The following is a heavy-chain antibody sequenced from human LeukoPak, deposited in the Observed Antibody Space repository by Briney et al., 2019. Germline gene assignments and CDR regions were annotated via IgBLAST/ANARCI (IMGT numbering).Heavy chain of an antibody. D-gene: IGHD3-10*01. Sequence: ASVKFSCKASGYTFTSYGISWVRQAPGQGLEWMGWISAYNGNTNYAQKLQGRVTMTTDTSTSTAYMELRSLRSDDTAVYYCARDSDYYGSGSYFLRSPVDYWGQGTLVTVSS. J-gene: IGHJ4*02. V-gene: IGHV1-18*01. CDR2: ISAYNGNT. CDR1: GYTFTSYG. CDR3: ARDSDYYGSGSYFLRSPVDY.